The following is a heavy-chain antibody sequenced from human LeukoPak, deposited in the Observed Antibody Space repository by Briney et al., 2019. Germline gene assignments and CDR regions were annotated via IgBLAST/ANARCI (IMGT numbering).Heavy chain of an antibody. Sequence: SVKVSCKASGGTSSSYAISWVRQAPGQGLEWMGGIIPIFATANYAQKFQGRVTITADESTSTAYMELSSLRSEDTAVYYCARGPITTRSHFDYWGQGTLVTVSS. V-gene: IGHV1-69*13. J-gene: IGHJ4*02. D-gene: IGHD3-22*01. CDR3: ARGPITTRSHFDY. CDR2: IIPIFATA. CDR1: GGTSSSYA.